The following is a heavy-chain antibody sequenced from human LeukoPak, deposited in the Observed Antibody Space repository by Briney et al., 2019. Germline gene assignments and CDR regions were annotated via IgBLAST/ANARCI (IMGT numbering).Heavy chain of an antibody. V-gene: IGHV4-59*08. CDR1: GGSISSYY. J-gene: IGHJ2*01. D-gene: IGHD6-6*01. CDR2: IYYSGST. Sequence: SETLSLTCTVSGGSISSYYWTWIRQPPGKGLEWIGYIYYSGSTNYNPSLKSRVTILVDTSKNQFSLKLSSVTAADTAVYYCARGVKIEYSSSSRNWFFDLWGRGTLVAVSS. CDR3: ARGVKIEYSSSSRNWFFDL.